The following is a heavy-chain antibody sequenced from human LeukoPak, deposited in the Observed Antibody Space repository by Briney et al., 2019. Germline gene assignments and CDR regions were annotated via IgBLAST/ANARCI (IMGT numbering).Heavy chain of an antibody. CDR2: IYYSGYT. CDR3: ARASYRSRGYYYYLDV. D-gene: IGHD6-13*01. Sequence: PSETLSLTCTVSGGSINNSSYYWAWIRQPPGKGLEWIATIYYSGYTYSNPSLKSRVTISVDTSKNQFSLKLSSVTAADTALYYCARASYRSRGYYYYLDVWGKGTAVTVSS. CDR1: GGSINNSSYY. V-gene: IGHV4-39*07. J-gene: IGHJ6*03.